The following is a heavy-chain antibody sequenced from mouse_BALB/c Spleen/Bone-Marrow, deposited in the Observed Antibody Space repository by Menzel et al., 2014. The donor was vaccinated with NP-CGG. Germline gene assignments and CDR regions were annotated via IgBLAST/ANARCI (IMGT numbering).Heavy chain of an antibody. CDR1: GYAFSSYW. CDR3: ARTPWFAY. CDR2: IYPGDGDT. V-gene: IGHV1-80*01. J-gene: IGHJ3*01. Sequence: QVQLQQSGAELVRPGSSVKISCKASGYAFSSYWMNWMRQRPGQGLEWIGQIYPGDGDTNYNGKFKGKATLTAGRSSSTAYMQLSSLTSEDSAVYFCARTPWFAYWGQGTLVTVSA.